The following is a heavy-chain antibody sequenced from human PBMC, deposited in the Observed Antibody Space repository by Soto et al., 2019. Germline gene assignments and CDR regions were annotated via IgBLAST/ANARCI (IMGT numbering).Heavy chain of an antibody. D-gene: IGHD3-10*01. CDR2: ITRSGSEA. J-gene: IGHJ1*01. CDR1: GFTFSGSA. V-gene: IGHV3-23*01. Sequence: EVRLLESGGGLVQPGGSLRLSCAASGFTFSGSAMSWFRQAPGKGLEHVASITRSGSEAFYGVSVRGRFSMSRDNSKNMLILEMNSLRVEDTSRYYCAKEDSASVWYWESWGQGALVTVS. CDR3: AKEDSASVWYWES.